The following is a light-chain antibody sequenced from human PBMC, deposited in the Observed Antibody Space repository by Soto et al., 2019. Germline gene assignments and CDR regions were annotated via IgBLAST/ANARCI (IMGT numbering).Light chain of an antibody. CDR3: QQYDSSPPYT. V-gene: IGKV3-20*01. CDR2: GAS. CDR1: QSLRRSY. Sequence: EIVLTQSPGTLSLSPGERATLSCRASQSLRRSYLAWYQQKPGQAPRLLIYGASSRATGIPDRFSGSGSGTDFTLTISRLEPEYFAVYYCQQYDSSPPYTFGQGTNLEIK. J-gene: IGKJ2*01.